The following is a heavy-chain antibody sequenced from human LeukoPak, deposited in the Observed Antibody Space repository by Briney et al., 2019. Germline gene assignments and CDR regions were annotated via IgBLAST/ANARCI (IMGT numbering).Heavy chain of an antibody. CDR1: GGSISSYY. CDR2: IYYSGST. Sequence: SETLSLTCTVSGGSISSYYWSWIRQPPGKGLEWIGYIYYSGSTNYNPSLKSRVTISVDTSKNQFSLKLSSVTAADTAVYYCARAYNDSSGYYESGYFDYWGQGTLVTVSS. J-gene: IGHJ4*02. CDR3: ARAYNDSSGYYESGYFDY. V-gene: IGHV4-59*01. D-gene: IGHD3-22*01.